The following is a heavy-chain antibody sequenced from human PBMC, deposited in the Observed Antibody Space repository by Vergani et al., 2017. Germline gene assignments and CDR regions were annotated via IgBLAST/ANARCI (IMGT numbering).Heavy chain of an antibody. Sequence: QVKLQESGPGLVTPSETLFLTCTVSADSISSGSYYWGWIRQPPGKSLEWIGSIYYSGLTYYNPSLKSRVAISVDTSKNQFSLKVTSVTAADTAVYFWARQRPGSGWSPGDFDDWGQGILVTVSS. V-gene: IGHV4-39*01. CDR1: ADSISSGSYY. J-gene: IGHJ4*02. CDR3: ARQRPGSGWSPGDFDD. D-gene: IGHD6-19*01. CDR2: IYYSGLT.